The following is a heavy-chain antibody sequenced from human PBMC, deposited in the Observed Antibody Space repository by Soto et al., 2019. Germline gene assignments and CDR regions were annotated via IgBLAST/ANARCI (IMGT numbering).Heavy chain of an antibody. Sequence: VASVKVSCKASGGTFSSYAISWVRQAPGQGLEWMGGIIPIFGTANYAQKLQGRVTITADESTSTAYMELSSLRSEDTAVYYCARRRITMIVVVMVDDAFDIWGQGTMVTVSS. CDR3: ARRRITMIVVVMVDDAFDI. CDR1: GGTFSSYA. CDR2: IIPIFGTA. V-gene: IGHV1-69*13. D-gene: IGHD3-22*01. J-gene: IGHJ3*02.